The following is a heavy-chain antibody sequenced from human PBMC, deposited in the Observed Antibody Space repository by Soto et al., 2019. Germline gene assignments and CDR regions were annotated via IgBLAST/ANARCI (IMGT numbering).Heavy chain of an antibody. CDR3: ASTYYYGSGSYYNWFAP. CDR1: GGTFSSYA. CDR2: IIPIFGTA. D-gene: IGHD3-10*01. Sequence: QVQLVQSGAEVKKPGSSVKVSCKASGGTFSSYAISGVRQAPGQGLEWMGGIIPIFGTANYAQKFQGRVTITADESTSTAYMELSSRRSEDTAVYYCASTYYYGSGSYYNWFAPWGQGTLVTVSS. V-gene: IGHV1-69*12. J-gene: IGHJ5*02.